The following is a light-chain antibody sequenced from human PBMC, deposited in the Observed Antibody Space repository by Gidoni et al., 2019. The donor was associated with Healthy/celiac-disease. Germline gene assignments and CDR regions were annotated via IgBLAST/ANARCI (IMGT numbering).Light chain of an antibody. Sequence: IQMTQSPSSLSASVGDRVTITCRASQGIRNDLGWYQQKPGKAPRLLIYATYTLQSGVPSRFSGSGSGTDFTLTINTLQPEDFATYYCLQDNNYPLTFGGGTKVEIK. J-gene: IGKJ4*01. CDR3: LQDNNYPLT. V-gene: IGKV1-6*01. CDR1: QGIRND. CDR2: ATY.